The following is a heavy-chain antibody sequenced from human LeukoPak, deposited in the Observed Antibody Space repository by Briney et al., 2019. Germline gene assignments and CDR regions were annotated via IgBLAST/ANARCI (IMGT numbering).Heavy chain of an antibody. CDR1: GFTFSYYG. Sequence: PGGSLRLSCAASGFTFSYYGMHWVRQAPGKGLEWVAFVVDDGRNKFYEDSVKGRFTISRDNSENTLYLQMNRLGVEDTAMYYCVRDGDHNTWNFDYWGQGTLVTVSS. CDR2: VVDDGRNK. CDR3: VRDGDHNTWNFDY. J-gene: IGHJ4*02. D-gene: IGHD1-20*01. V-gene: IGHV3-30*02.